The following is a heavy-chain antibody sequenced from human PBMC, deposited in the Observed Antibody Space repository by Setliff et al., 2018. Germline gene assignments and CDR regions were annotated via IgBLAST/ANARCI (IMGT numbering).Heavy chain of an antibody. J-gene: IGHJ6*03. V-gene: IGHV4-61*09. D-gene: IGHD3-3*01. Sequence: KTSETLSLTCTVSDDSTSSRHYYWSWIRQPAGKGLEWLGQIYTSWSTNYNPSLKGRATLSIDASKRQFSLKLTAVTAADTAVYYCARVSGFLYVDVWGKGTTVTVSS. CDR2: IYTSWST. CDR1: DDSTSSRHYY. CDR3: ARVSGFLYVDV.